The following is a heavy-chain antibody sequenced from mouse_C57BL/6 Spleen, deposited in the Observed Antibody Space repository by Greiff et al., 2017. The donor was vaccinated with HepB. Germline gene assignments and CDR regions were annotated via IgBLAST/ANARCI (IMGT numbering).Heavy chain of an antibody. CDR1: GYTFTDYE. J-gene: IGHJ4*01. D-gene: IGHD3-2*02. Sequence: VQLQQSGAELVRPGASVTLSCKASGYTFTDYEMHWVKQTPVHGLEWIGAIDPETGGTAYNQKFKGKAILTADKSSSTAYMELRSLTSEDSAVYYCTRRGSSGYGYYAMDYWGQGTSVTVSS. CDR3: TRRGSSGYGYYAMDY. CDR2: IDPETGGT. V-gene: IGHV1-15*01.